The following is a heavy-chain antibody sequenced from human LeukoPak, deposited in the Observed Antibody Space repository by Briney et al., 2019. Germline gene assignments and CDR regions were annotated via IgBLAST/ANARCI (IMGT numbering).Heavy chain of an antibody. CDR3: ASRPFTQTYYYDSSGYSRWPFDY. D-gene: IGHD3-22*01. Sequence: SETLSLTCTVSGGSISSSSYYWGWIRQPPGKGLECIGSISYSGSTYYNPSLKIPITISVDTSKNQFSLKLSSVTAADTAVYYCASRPFTQTYYYDSSGYSRWPFDYWGQGTLVTVSS. CDR1: GGSISSSSYY. CDR2: ISYSGST. V-gene: IGHV4-39*01. J-gene: IGHJ4*01.